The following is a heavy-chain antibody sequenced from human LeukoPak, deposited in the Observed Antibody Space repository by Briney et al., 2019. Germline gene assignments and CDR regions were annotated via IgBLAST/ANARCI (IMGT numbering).Heavy chain of an antibody. D-gene: IGHD6-13*01. V-gene: IGHV1-2*02. CDR2: INPNSGGT. CDR3: ARLKGSWLFDY. CDR1: GYTFTGYY. J-gene: IGHJ4*02. Sequence: ASVKVSCKASGYTFTGYYMHWVRQAPGQGLEWMGWINPNSGGTNYAQKFQGRVTMTRDTSISTAYLQWSSLKASDTAMYYCARLKGSWLFDYWGQGTLVTVSS.